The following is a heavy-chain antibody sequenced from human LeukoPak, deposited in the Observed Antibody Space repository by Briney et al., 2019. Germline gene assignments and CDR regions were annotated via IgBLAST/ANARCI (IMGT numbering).Heavy chain of an antibody. V-gene: IGHV1-18*01. Sequence: ASVKVSCKASGYTFTSYGISWVRQTPGQGLEWMGWISAYNGNTNYAQKLQGRVTMTTDTSTSTAYMELRSLRSDDTAVYYCAAHPGMYSRGWHEVYWGQGTLVNVSS. CDR3: AAHPGMYSRGWHEVY. CDR1: GYTFTSYG. CDR2: ISAYNGNT. D-gene: IGHD6-19*01. J-gene: IGHJ4*02.